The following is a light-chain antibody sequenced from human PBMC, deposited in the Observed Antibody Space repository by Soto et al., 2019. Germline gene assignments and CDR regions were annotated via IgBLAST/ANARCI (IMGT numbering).Light chain of an antibody. CDR2: DAS. J-gene: IGKJ1*01. CDR3: QQYNSYWT. CDR1: QSISSW. V-gene: IGKV1-5*01. Sequence: IQMTQSPSTLSASVGDRVTITFRASQSISSWLAWYQQKPGKAPKLLIYDASSLESGVPSRFSGSGSGTEFTLTISSLQPDDFATYYCQQYNSYWTFGQGTKVAIK.